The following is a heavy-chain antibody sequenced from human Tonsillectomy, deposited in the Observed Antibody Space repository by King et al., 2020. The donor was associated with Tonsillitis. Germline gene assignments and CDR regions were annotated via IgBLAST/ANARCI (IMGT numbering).Heavy chain of an antibody. D-gene: IGHD2-21*01. Sequence: VQLVESGGGVVQPGRSLRLSCAASGFTFSNYGMHWVRQAPGKGLEWVAVISDSGSNTYYADSVKGRFTISRDNSKNTLYLQMNSLRADDTAIYFCVIVGGYWGQGTLVTVSS. CDR1: GFTFSNYG. J-gene: IGHJ4*02. CDR3: VIVGGY. V-gene: IGHV3-30*03. CDR2: ISDSGSNT.